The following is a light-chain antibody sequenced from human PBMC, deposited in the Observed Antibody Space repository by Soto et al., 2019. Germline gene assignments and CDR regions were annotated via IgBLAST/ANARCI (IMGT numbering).Light chain of an antibody. CDR1: SSDVGTYTY. CDR2: DVI. V-gene: IGLV2-11*01. CDR3: CSYAGSYTHA. Sequence: QSVLTQPRSVSGSPGQSVAISCTGTSSDVGTYTYVSWYQQHPGKAPKLIIYDVIKRPSGVPDRFSGSKSGNTASLTISGLQAEDEADYYCCSYAGSYTHAFGTGTQVTVL. J-gene: IGLJ1*01.